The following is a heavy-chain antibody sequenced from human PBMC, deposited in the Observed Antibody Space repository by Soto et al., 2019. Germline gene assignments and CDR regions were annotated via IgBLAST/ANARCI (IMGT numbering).Heavy chain of an antibody. J-gene: IGHJ3*02. V-gene: IGHV4-59*01. CDR3: AREGYYYDSSGYWHDAFDI. D-gene: IGHD3-22*01. Sequence: RSLTCTVSGGSISSYYWSWIRQPPGKGLEWIGYIYYSGSTNYNPSLKSRVTISVDTSKNQFSLKLSSVTAADTAVYYCAREGYYYDSSGYWHDAFDIWGQGTMVTVSS. CDR1: GGSISSYY. CDR2: IYYSGST.